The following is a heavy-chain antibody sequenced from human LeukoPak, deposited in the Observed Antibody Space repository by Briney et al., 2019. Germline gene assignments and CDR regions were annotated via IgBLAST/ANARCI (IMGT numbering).Heavy chain of an antibody. CDR3: AKAISGWFYNDAFDI. J-gene: IGHJ3*02. D-gene: IGHD6-19*01. CDR1: GFTFSSYA. V-gene: IGHV3-23*01. Sequence: EPGGSLRLSCAASGFTFSSYAMSWVRQAPGKGLEWVSAISGSGGSTYYADSVKGRFTISRDNSKNTLYLRMNSLRAEDTAVYYCAKAISGWFYNDAFDIWGQGTMVTVSS. CDR2: ISGSGGST.